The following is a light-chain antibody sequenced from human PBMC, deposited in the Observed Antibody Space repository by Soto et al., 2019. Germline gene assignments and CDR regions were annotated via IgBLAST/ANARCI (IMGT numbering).Light chain of an antibody. V-gene: IGLV2-23*02. CDR1: SSDFGNYNL. CDR3: CSFTSSNTHV. J-gene: IGLJ1*01. CDR2: EVN. Sequence: QSVVTQPASVSGSPGQSITISCTGTSSDFGNYNLVSWYQQHPGKVPKLILFEVNKRPSGVSGRFSGSKSGNTASLTISGLQAEDEADYYCCSFTSSNTHVFGTGTKVTGL.